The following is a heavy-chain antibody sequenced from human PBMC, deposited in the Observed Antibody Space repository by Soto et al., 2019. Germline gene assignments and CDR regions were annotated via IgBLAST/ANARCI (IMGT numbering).Heavy chain of an antibody. Sequence: QITLKESGPTLVKPTQTLTLTCTFSGLSLSTSGEAVGWIRQPPGKALEWLALIYWDDDKRYKPTLKTRLTITKDTAKNQVGLALTNMDPVDTATYYSALYVSTSPAGWFDPWGQGILVTVSS. D-gene: IGHD3-10*01. V-gene: IGHV2-5*02. J-gene: IGHJ5*02. CDR2: IYWDDDK. CDR3: ALYVSTSPAGWFDP. CDR1: GLSLSTSGEA.